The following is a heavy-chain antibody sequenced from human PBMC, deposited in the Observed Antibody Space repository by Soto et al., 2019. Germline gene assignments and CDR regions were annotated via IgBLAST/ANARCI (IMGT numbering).Heavy chain of an antibody. CDR3: AHRRGSYSSSWYDFDY. Sequence: QITLKESGPTLVKPTQTLTLTCTFSGFSLSTSGVGVGWIRQPPGKALEWLALIYWNDDKRYSPSRKSRLTITKDTSKNQVVLTMTNMDPVDTATYYCAHRRGSYSSSWYDFDYWGQGTLVTVSS. CDR2: IYWNDDK. CDR1: GFSLSTSGVG. D-gene: IGHD6-13*01. V-gene: IGHV2-5*01. J-gene: IGHJ4*02.